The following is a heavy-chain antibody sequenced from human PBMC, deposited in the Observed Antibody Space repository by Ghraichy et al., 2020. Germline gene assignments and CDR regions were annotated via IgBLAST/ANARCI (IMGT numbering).Heavy chain of an antibody. D-gene: IGHD2-15*01. CDR2: IHSTGTS. CDR3: ARGAAATPPSDY. V-gene: IGHV4-59*12. CDR1: GGSINNSY. J-gene: IGHJ4*02. Sequence: ESLNISCTVSGGSINNSYWSWVRQPPGKGLEWIGFIHSTGTSHSNPSLKPRVTISVDTSKSQFSLQLNSVTGADTAMYYCARGAAATPPSDYWGQGALVTVSS.